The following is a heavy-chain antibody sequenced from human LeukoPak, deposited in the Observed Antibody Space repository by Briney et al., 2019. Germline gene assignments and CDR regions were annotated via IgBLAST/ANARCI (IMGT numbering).Heavy chain of an antibody. CDR2: ISGPSDTI. CDR3: ARDLGRDRYFDS. J-gene: IGHJ4*02. CDR1: GFTFSPYP. D-gene: IGHD5-24*01. V-gene: IGHV3-48*04. Sequence: PGGSLRLSCAASGFTFSPYPMNWVRQAPGKGLEWVSYISGPSDTIHYADSVKGRFTISRDNAKNSLYLQMNSLGAEDTAVYYCARDLGRDRYFDSWGQGTLVTV.